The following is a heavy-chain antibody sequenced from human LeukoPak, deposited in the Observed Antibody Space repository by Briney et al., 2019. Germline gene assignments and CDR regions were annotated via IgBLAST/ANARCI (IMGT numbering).Heavy chain of an antibody. D-gene: IGHD5-12*01. V-gene: IGHV4-38-2*02. CDR1: GYSISSGYS. CDR2: IYHSGTT. CDR3: ARGPRGYSGYGLLRFDY. J-gene: IGHJ4*02. Sequence: SETLSLTCSVFGYSISSGYSWGWIRQPPGKGLEWIGIIYHSGTTYYNPSLRSRVIISVDTSKNQFSLKLRSVTAADTAVFYCARGPRGYSGYGLLRFDYWGQGTLVSVSS.